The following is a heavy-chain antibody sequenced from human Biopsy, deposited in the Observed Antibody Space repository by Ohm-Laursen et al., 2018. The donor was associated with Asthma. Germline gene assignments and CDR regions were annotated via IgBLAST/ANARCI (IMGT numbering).Heavy chain of an antibody. V-gene: IGHV4-59*01. CDR2: VYYSGST. CDR3: ARGVDRVTGLLDHFDS. J-gene: IGHJ4*02. D-gene: IGHD2-21*02. Sequence: GTLSLTCAVSGGSINNFYWSWIRQPPGKGLESIGHVYYSGSTNYNPSLKSRVTISIDASKNQFSLKLTSVTAADTAVYYCARGVDRVTGLLDHFDSWGQGTLVTVSS. CDR1: GGSINNFY.